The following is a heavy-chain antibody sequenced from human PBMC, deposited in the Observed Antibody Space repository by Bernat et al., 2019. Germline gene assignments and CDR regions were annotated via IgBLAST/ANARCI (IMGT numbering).Heavy chain of an antibody. V-gene: IGHV3-48*01. J-gene: IGHJ4*02. CDR3: ARDRSSDYDPHFDY. CDR1: GFTFSSYS. Sequence: EVQLVESGGGLVQPGGSLRLSCAASGFTFSSYSMNWVRQAPGKWLEWVSYISSSSSTIFYADSVKGRFTISRDNAKNSLYLQMISLRAEDTAVYYCARDRSSDYDPHFDYWGQGTLVTVSS. CDR2: ISSSSSTI. D-gene: IGHD3-22*01.